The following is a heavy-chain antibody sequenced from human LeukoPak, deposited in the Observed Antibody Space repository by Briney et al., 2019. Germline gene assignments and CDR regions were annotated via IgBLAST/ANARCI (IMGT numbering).Heavy chain of an antibody. V-gene: IGHV1-69*13. Sequence: SVKVSCKASGGTFSSYAISWVRQAPGQGLEWMGGIIPIFGTANYAQKFQGRVTITADESTSTAYMELSSLRSEDTAVYYCARVGSGSYSYYYYYMDVWGKGTTVTISS. J-gene: IGHJ6*03. D-gene: IGHD3-10*01. CDR1: GGTFSSYA. CDR2: IIPIFGTA. CDR3: ARVGSGSYSYYYYYMDV.